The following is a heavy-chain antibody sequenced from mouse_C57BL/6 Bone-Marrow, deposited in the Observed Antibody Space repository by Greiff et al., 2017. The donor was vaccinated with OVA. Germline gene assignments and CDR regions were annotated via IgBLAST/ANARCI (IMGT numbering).Heavy chain of an antibody. CDR2: IYPGSGST. CDR3: ARLYYYGSSYYFDY. Sequence: QVQLKESGAELVKPGASVKMSCKASGYTFTSYWITWVKQRPGQGLEWIGDIYPGSGSTNYNEKFKSKATLTVDTSSSTAYMQLSSLTSEDSAVYYGARLYYYGSSYYFDYWGQGTTLTVSS. CDR1: GYTFTSYW. V-gene: IGHV1-55*01. J-gene: IGHJ2*01. D-gene: IGHD1-1*01.